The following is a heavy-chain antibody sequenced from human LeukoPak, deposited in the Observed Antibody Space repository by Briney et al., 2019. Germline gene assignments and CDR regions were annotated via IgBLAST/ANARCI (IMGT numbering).Heavy chain of an antibody. V-gene: IGHV4-34*01. CDR1: GGSFSNFY. D-gene: IGHD5-18*01. Sequence: SETLSLTCAVYGGSFSNFYWSWIRQPPGKGLEWIGEINHGGGTNYNPSLKSRVTISVDTSKNQFSLKLSSVTAADTAVYYCARNTAFLDYWGQGTLVTVSS. J-gene: IGHJ4*02. CDR2: INHGGGT. CDR3: ARNTAFLDY.